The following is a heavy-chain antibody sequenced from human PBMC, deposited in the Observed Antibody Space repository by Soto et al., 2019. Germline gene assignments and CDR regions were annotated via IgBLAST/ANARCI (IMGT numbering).Heavy chain of an antibody. Sequence: TSETLSLTCTVSGGSISSGDYYWSWIRQPPGKGLECIGYIYYSGSTYYNPSLKSRVTISVDTSKNQFSLKLSSVTAADTAVYYCARSAARTVSYYYYYGMDVWGQGTTVTVSS. CDR3: ARSAARTVSYYYYYGMDV. V-gene: IGHV4-30-4*01. CDR2: IYYSGST. J-gene: IGHJ6*02. D-gene: IGHD6-6*01. CDR1: GGSISSGDYY.